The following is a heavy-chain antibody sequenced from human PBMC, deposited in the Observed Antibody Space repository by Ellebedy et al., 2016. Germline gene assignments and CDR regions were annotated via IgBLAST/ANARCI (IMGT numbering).Heavy chain of an antibody. CDR3: VKEAHYYDSSGWMGPFDY. D-gene: IGHD3-22*01. V-gene: IGHV3-64D*06. Sequence: GESLKISXAASRFTFSSYAMSWVRQAPGKGLEYVSAISSNGGSTYYADSVKGRFTISRDNSKNTLYLQMSSLRAEDTAVYYCVKEAHYYDSSGWMGPFDYWGQGTLVTVSS. CDR2: ISSNGGST. J-gene: IGHJ4*02. CDR1: RFTFSSYA.